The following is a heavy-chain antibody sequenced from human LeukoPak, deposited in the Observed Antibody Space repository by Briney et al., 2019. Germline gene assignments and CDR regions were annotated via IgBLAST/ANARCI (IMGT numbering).Heavy chain of an antibody. CDR2: IYSGGKT. V-gene: IGHV3-53*01. J-gene: IGHJ6*04. D-gene: IGHD2-2*01. CDR1: GFTVSSHY. Sequence: PGGSLRLSCAVSGFTVSSHYMSWVRQAPGKGLEWVSVIYSGGKTYYAESVKGRFTISRDNAKNSLYLQMNSLRAEDTAVYYCARTEPVVPAAIFWDGMDVWGKGTTVTVSS. CDR3: ARTEPVVPAAIFWDGMDV.